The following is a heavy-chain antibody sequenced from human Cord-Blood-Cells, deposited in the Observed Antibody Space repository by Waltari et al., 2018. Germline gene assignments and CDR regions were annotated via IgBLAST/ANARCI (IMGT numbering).Heavy chain of an antibody. CDR2: IYTSGST. V-gene: IGHV4-4*07. D-gene: IGHD6-13*01. J-gene: IGHJ6*03. Sequence: QVQLQESGPGLVKPSATLSLTCTVPGGSLSSYSWRWIRQPAGKGLEWIGRIYTSGSTNYNPSLKSRVTMSVDTSKNQFSLKLSSVTAADTAVYYCARGRIAAAGTPPNYYYMDVWGKGTTVTVSS. CDR1: GGSLSSYS. CDR3: ARGRIAAAGTPPNYYYMDV.